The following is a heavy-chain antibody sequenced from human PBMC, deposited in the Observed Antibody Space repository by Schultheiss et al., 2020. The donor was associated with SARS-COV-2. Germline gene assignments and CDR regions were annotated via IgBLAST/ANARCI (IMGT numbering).Heavy chain of an antibody. J-gene: IGHJ4*01. CDR2: IIPIFGTA. D-gene: IGHD1-26*01. CDR1: GGTFSSYA. V-gene: IGHV1-69*05. Sequence: SVKVSCKASGGTFSSYAISWVRQAPGQGLEWMGGIIPIFGTANYAHKFEGRVTLTTDASSSTAYMELRSLRSDDTAVYYCARVLGLVGASPFDSWGQGTLVTVSS. CDR3: ARVLGLVGASPFDS.